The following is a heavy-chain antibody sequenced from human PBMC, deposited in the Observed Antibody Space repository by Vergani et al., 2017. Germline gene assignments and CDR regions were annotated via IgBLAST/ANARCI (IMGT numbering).Heavy chain of an antibody. D-gene: IGHD6-6*01. CDR3: ARDGGIAARPNWFDP. CDR1: GGTFSSYA. Sequence: QVQLVQSGAEVKKPGSSVKVSCKASGGTFSSYAISWVRQAPGQGLEWMGRIIPILGMANYAQKFQGRVTITADKSTSTAYMELSSLRSEDTAVYYCARDGGIAARPNWFDPWGQGTLVTVSS. J-gene: IGHJ5*02. V-gene: IGHV1-69*04. CDR2: IIPILGMA.